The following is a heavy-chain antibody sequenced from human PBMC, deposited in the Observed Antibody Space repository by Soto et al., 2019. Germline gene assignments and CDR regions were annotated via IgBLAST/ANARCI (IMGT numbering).Heavy chain of an antibody. CDR2: IIPIFGTA. D-gene: IGHD5-12*01. Sequence: SVKVSGKASGGTFSSYAISWVRQAPGQGLEWMGGIIPIFGTANYAQKFQGRVTITADESTSTAYMELSSLRSEDTAVYYCARDIVEMATINWFDPWGQGTLVTVSS. CDR3: ARDIVEMATINWFDP. J-gene: IGHJ5*02. V-gene: IGHV1-69*13. CDR1: GGTFSSYA.